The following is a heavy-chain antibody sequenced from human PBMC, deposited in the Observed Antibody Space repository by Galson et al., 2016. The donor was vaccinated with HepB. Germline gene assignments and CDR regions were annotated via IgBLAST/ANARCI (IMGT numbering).Heavy chain of an antibody. J-gene: IGHJ4*02. Sequence: SLRLSCAASGFIFEDYAIHWVRQPPGQGLEWVSGISWDSGRIRYADSVKGRFTISRDNAKKSLSLQMNSLRVEDTAVYYCAKRDYSDSDGYLPLFDCWGQGTLVTVSP. CDR1: GFIFEDYA. CDR2: ISWDSGRI. D-gene: IGHD3-22*01. V-gene: IGHV3-9*01. CDR3: AKRDYSDSDGYLPLFDC.